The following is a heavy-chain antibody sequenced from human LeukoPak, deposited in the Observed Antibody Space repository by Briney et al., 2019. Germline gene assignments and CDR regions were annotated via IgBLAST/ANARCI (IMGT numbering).Heavy chain of an antibody. D-gene: IGHD4-11*01. V-gene: IGHV3-23*01. CDR3: ATSTVAKYDY. J-gene: IGHJ4*02. CDR2: ISGSGDST. Sequence: GGSLRLSCAASGFTFSTHAMNWVRQAPGKGLEWVSAISGSGDSTFNSDSVKGRFTISRDNSKNTLYLQMNSLRAEDTALYYCATSTVAKYDYWGQGTLVAVSS. CDR1: GFTFSTHA.